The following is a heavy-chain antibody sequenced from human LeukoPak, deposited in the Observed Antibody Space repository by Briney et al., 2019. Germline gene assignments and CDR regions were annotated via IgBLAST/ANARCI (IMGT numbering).Heavy chain of an antibody. CDR3: AREVLSIAARPFDY. D-gene: IGHD6-6*01. Sequence: PSETLSLTCAVYGGSFSGYYWSWIRQPPGKGLEWIGEINHSGSTNYNPSLKSRVTISVDTSKNQFSLKLSSVTAADTAVYYCAREVLSIAARPFDYWGQGTLVTVSS. J-gene: IGHJ4*02. V-gene: IGHV4-34*01. CDR1: GGSFSGYY. CDR2: INHSGST.